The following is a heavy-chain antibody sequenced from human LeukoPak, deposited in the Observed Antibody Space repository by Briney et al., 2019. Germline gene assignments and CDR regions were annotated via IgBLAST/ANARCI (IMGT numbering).Heavy chain of an antibody. CDR1: GFTFSNYW. J-gene: IGHJ4*02. D-gene: IGHD1-26*01. CDR3: TRGDFYVGAQDY. Sequence: GGCLRLSCAASGFTFSNYWMHWVRQAPGKGLMWVSRINSDGSDTSYADSVKGRFTISRDNAKNTLYLQMNSLGAGDTAVYYCTRGDFYVGAQDYWGQGTLVAVSS. CDR2: INSDGSDT. V-gene: IGHV3-74*01.